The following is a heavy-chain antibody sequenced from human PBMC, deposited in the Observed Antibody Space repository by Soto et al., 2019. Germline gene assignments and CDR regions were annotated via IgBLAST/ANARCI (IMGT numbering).Heavy chain of an antibody. CDR1: GGTFSSYS. Sequence: QVQLVQSGAEVKKPGSSVKVSCKASGGTFSSYSITWVRQAPGQGLEWMGGTIPIFGLANYAQKFQGRVTIIADESTSTAYMELKSLRSEDAAVYYCATPARGDYGDLYYFDFWGQGTLVTVSS. D-gene: IGHD4-17*01. V-gene: IGHV1-69*12. CDR2: TIPIFGLA. J-gene: IGHJ4*02. CDR3: ATPARGDYGDLYYFDF.